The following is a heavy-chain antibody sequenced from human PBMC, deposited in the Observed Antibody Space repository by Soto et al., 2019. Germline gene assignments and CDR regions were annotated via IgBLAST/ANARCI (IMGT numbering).Heavy chain of an antibody. V-gene: IGHV4-59*08. CDR3: ARRYGGTFDY. CDR1: GCFISSYC. CDR2: IYYSGST. J-gene: IGHJ4*02. D-gene: IGHD2-15*01. Sequence: SETLFLTCTVCGCFISSYCWSWLRQPQGKGLEWIEYIYYSGSTKYNPSLKSRVTISVDTSKNQFSLKLSSVTAADTAVYYCARRYGGTFDYWGQGTLVTVS.